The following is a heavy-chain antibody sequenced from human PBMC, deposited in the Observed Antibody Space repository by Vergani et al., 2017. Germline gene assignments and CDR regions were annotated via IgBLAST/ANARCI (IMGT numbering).Heavy chain of an antibody. J-gene: IGHJ4*02. D-gene: IGHD3-22*01. CDR3: ARLYGRDSSGSKYFDY. Sequence: EVQLVQSGAEVKKPGESLKISCQISGYSFTNYWIGWVRQMPGKGLEWMGIIHPADSDTRYSTSFQGQVTISADKSISTAYLQRSSLRASDSAMYYCARLYGRDSSGSKYFDYWGQGTLVTVSS. CDR2: IHPADSDT. CDR1: GYSFTNYW. V-gene: IGHV5-51*01.